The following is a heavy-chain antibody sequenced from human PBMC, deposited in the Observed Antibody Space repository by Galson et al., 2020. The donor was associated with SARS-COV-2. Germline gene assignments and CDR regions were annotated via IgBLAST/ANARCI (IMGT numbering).Heavy chain of an antibody. Sequence: GESLKISCMASEYTFSIYHIHWVRQAPGQGLEYIGWIDPDSGDTNYAQKFQGRVTMTSDTSIGTAYMEMSGLRSDDTAVYYCARGLRPSRVTTAVGAGYWGQGSLVTVSS. CDR1: EYTFSIYH. V-gene: IGHV1-2*02. CDR3: ARGLRPSRVTTAVGAGY. D-gene: IGHD1-1*01. J-gene: IGHJ4*02. CDR2: IDPDSGDT.